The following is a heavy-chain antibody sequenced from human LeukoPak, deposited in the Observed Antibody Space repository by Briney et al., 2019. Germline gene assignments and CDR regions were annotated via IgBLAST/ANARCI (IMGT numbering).Heavy chain of an antibody. CDR2: IYYSGST. D-gene: IGHD1-26*01. V-gene: IGHV4-39*07. CDR1: GGSISSSSYY. Sequence: TSETLSLTCTVSGGSISSSSYYWGWIRQPPGKGLEWIGSIYYSGSTYYNPSLKSRVTISVDTSKNQFSLKLSSVTAADTAVYYCAAVGATINPTDYWGQGTLVTVSS. J-gene: IGHJ4*02. CDR3: AAVGATINPTDY.